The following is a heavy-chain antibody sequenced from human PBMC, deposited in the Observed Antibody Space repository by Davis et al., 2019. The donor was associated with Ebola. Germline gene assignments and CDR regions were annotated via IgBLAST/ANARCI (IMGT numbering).Heavy chain of an antibody. V-gene: IGHV1-46*01. CDR3: ARDEILYSSRVTGPLDY. J-gene: IGHJ4*02. D-gene: IGHD1-20*01. CDR2: INPSVGST. Sequence: ASVKVSCKASGYTFTNYFMQWVRQAPGQGLEWMGIINPSVGSTSYGQKFQGRVTMTGDTSTGTVYMELSGLRSEDTAVYYCARDEILYSSRVTGPLDYWGPGILVTVSS. CDR1: GYTFTNYF.